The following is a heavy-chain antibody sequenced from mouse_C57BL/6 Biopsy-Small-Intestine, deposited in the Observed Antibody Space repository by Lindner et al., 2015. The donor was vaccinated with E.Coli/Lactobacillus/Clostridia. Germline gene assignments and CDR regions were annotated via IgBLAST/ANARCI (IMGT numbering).Heavy chain of an antibody. D-gene: IGHD2-5*01. J-gene: IGHJ1*03. CDR1: GFSFNTYA. CDR3: VRMYYSNYDWYFDV. CDR2: IRSKSNNYAT. Sequence: QLQESGGGLVQPKGSLKLSCAASGFSFNTYAMNWVRQAPGKGLEWVARIRSKSNNYATYYADSVKDRFTISRDDSESMLYLQMNNLKTEDTAMYYCVRMYYSNYDWYFDVWGTGTTVTVSS. V-gene: IGHV10-1*01.